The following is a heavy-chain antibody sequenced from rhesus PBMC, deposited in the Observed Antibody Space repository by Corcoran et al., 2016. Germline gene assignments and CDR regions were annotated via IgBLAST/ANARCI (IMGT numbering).Heavy chain of an antibody. CDR1: GGSISSNY. CDR2: ITGSGGCT. Sequence: QLQLQESGPGLVKPSETLSLTCAVSGGSISSNYWSWIRQPPGKGLEWLGRITGSGGCTDYNPSLRGRVTISTDTSKNQFSLKLSSVTAADTAVYYCARDLTIVVVFEGFDYWGQGVLVTVSS. V-gene: IGHV4-173*01. D-gene: IGHD3-16*01. CDR3: ARDLTIVVVFEGFDY. J-gene: IGHJ4*01.